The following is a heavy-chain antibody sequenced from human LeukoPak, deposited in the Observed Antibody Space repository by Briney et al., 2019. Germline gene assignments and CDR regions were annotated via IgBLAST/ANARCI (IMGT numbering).Heavy chain of an antibody. J-gene: IGHJ4*02. CDR3: ARGGAARPDY. D-gene: IGHD6-6*01. V-gene: IGHV3-48*01. Sequence: GGSLRLSCAVSGFTFSYYGMNWARQAPGKGLEWVSYISSNSRTVDYADSVKGRFTISRDNAKNSLYLQLNTLRAEDTAVYYCARGGAARPDYWGRGTLVSVSS. CDR1: GFTFSYYG. CDR2: ISSNSRTV.